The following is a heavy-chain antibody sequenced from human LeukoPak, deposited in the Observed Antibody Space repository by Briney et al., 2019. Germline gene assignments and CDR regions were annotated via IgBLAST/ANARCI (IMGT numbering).Heavy chain of an antibody. J-gene: IGHJ4*02. CDR2: IYSGDYT. D-gene: IGHD2-15*01. V-gene: IGHV3-53*01. CDR1: GFIVSDHY. Sequence: PGGSLRLSCAASGFIVSDHYMTWVRQAPGKGLEWVSVIYSGDYTHYADSMEGRFTISRDNSKNTLYLQMHSLRVEDTAVYYCAVLSTRRIDSSFAQWGQGTLVTFSS. CDR3: AVLSTRRIDSSFAQ.